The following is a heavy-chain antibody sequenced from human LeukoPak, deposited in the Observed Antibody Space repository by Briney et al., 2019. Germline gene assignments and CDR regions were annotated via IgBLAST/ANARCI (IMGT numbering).Heavy chain of an antibody. Sequence: SETLSLTCTVSGGSISSYYWSWIRQPPGKGLEWIGYIYYSGSTNYNPSLKSRVTISVDTSKNQFSLKLSSVTAADTAVYYCARLWDVDTAYYFDYWGQGTLVTVSS. V-gene: IGHV4-59*08. D-gene: IGHD5-18*01. J-gene: IGHJ4*02. CDR1: GGSISSYY. CDR3: ARLWDVDTAYYFDY. CDR2: IYYSGST.